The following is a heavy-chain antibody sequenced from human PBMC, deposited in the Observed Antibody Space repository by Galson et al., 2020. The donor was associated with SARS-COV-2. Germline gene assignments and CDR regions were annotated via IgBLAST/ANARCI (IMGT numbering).Heavy chain of an antibody. CDR1: GYTLTELS. D-gene: IGHD3-3*01. J-gene: IGHJ4*02. Sequence: ASVKVSCTVSGYTLTELSMHWVRQAPGKGLEWMGGFDPEDGETIYAQKFQGRVTMTEDTSTDTAYMELSSLRSEDTAVYYCATAPAIFGVVRELDYWGQGTLVTVSS. V-gene: IGHV1-24*01. CDR2: FDPEDGET. CDR3: ATAPAIFGVVRELDY.